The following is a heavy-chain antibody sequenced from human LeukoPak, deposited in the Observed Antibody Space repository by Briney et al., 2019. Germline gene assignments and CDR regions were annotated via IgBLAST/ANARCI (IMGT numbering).Heavy chain of an antibody. D-gene: IGHD3-16*02. Sequence: VASVKVSCKASGYTFTSYGISWVRQAPGQGLEWMGWISAYNGNTNYAQKFQGRVTMTTDTSTSTAYTELRSLRSDDTAVYYCARDYKITFGGVIYYWGQGTLVTVSS. J-gene: IGHJ4*02. CDR2: ISAYNGNT. CDR3: ARDYKITFGGVIYY. V-gene: IGHV1-18*01. CDR1: GYTFTSYG.